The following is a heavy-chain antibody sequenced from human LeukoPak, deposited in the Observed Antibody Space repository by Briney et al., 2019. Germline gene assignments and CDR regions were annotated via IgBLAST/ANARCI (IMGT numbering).Heavy chain of an antibody. V-gene: IGHV4-34*01. CDR3: ARDLSGWDDY. CDR1: GGSFSGYY. D-gene: IGHD6-19*01. Sequence: SETLSLTCAVYGGSFSGYYWSWIRQPPGKGLEWIGEINHSGSTNYNPSLKSRVTISVDKSKNQFSLKLSSVTAADTAVYYCARDLSGWDDYWGQGTLVTVSS. J-gene: IGHJ4*02. CDR2: INHSGST.